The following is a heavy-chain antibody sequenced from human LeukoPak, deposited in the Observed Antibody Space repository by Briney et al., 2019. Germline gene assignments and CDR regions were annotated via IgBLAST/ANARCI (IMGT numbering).Heavy chain of an antibody. V-gene: IGHV1-8*01. CDR3: ARGPYYDSSGYYGYNWFDP. CDR2: MKPNSGNT. D-gene: IGHD3-22*01. J-gene: IGHJ5*02. Sequence: SVKVSCLAYGYSLTSLDINWVRQAAGQGLEWMGWMKPNSGNTGYAKKFQGRLTMTRNTSVSTAYMELSSLRSEDTSVYYCARGPYYDSSGYYGYNWFDPWGQGTLVTVLS. CDR1: GYSLTSLD.